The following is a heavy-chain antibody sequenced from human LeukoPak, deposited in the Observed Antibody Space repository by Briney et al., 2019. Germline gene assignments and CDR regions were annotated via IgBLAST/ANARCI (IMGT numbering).Heavy chain of an antibody. Sequence: GGSLRLSCVASGFTFSSHAMTWVRQAPGKGLEWVSAISISGDTTYYADAVKGRFTISRDNSKNTVYLQMNSLRAEDTAVYYCAREKLRYKNWFDPWGQGTLVTVSS. D-gene: IGHD4-17*01. CDR1: GFTFSSHA. CDR2: ISISGDTT. V-gene: IGHV3-23*01. CDR3: AREKLRYKNWFDP. J-gene: IGHJ5*02.